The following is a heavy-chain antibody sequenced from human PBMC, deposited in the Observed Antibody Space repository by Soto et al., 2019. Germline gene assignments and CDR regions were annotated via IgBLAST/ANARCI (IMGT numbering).Heavy chain of an antibody. CDR2: IYHSGST. D-gene: IGHD3-16*02. CDR3: ARRRSTLSPLDY. J-gene: IGHJ4*02. V-gene: IGHV4-4*02. CDR1: GGSISSTNW. Sequence: QVQLQESGPGLVKPSGTLSLTCAVSGGSISSTNWWSWVRQPPGKGLEWIGEIYHSGSTNYNPSLKRRFTLSVDKSKHQVSLKLRSVTAADTAVYSCARRRSTLSPLDYRGQGTLVTVSS.